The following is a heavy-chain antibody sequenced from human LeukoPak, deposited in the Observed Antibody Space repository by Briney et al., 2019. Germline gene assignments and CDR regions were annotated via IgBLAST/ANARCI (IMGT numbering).Heavy chain of an antibody. CDR3: ARGGYVWGSYRPFDY. J-gene: IGHJ4*02. V-gene: IGHV3-74*01. CDR1: GFTFSSYW. CDR2: INSDGSST. D-gene: IGHD3-16*02. Sequence: GGSLRLSCAASGFTFSSYWMHWVRQAPGKGLVWVSRINSDGSSTSYADSVKGRFTISRDNAKNTLYLQMNSLRAEDTAVYYCARGGYVWGSYRPFDYWGQGTLVTVSS.